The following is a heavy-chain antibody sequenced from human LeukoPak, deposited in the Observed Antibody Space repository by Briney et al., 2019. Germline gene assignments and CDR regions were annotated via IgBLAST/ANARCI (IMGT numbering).Heavy chain of an antibody. CDR1: GYSISSGYY. CDR3: ARGSYGSGSYYDY. Sequence: SETLSLTCTVSGYSISSGYYWGWIRQPPGKGLEWIGSIYHSGSTYYNPSLKSRVTISVDTSKNQFSLKLSSVTAADTAVYYCARGSYGSGSYYDYWGQGTLVTVSS. J-gene: IGHJ4*02. D-gene: IGHD3-10*01. CDR2: IYHSGST. V-gene: IGHV4-38-2*02.